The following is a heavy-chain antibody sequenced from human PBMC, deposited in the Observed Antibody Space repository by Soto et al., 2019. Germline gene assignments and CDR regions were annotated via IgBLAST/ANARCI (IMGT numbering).Heavy chain of an antibody. J-gene: IGHJ5*02. CDR1: GFTFSSYA. V-gene: IGHV3-30-3*01. D-gene: IGHD5-18*01. Sequence: PGGSLRLSCAASGFTFSSYAMHWVRQAPDKGLEWVAVISYDGSNKYYADSVKGRFTISRDNSKNTLYLQMNSLRAEDTAVYYCASDSRPYSYGPNWFDPWGQGTLVTVSS. CDR3: ASDSRPYSYGPNWFDP. CDR2: ISYDGSNK.